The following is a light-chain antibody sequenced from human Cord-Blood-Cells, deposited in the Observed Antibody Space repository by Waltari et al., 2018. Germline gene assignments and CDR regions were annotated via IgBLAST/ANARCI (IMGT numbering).Light chain of an antibody. CDR2: KDS. CDR1: VLAKKY. Sequence: SYELTQPSSVSVSPGQTARITCSGDVLAKKYARWFQQKPGQAPVLVIYKDSERPSGIPGRFSGSSSGTTVTLTISGAQVEDEADYYCYSAAGEVFGGGTKLTVL. CDR3: YSAAGEV. V-gene: IGLV3-27*01. J-gene: IGLJ2*01.